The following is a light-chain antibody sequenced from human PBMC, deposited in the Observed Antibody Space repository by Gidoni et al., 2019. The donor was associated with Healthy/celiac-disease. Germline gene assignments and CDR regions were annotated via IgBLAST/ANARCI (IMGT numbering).Light chain of an antibody. Sequence: TQMTQSPSSLSASGGDRVTITCRASQSISSYLNWYQQKPGKALKLLIYAASSLQSVVPSRVSGSGSGIDFTLTISRLQPEDLATYYCQQSYSTPWTFGQGTKVEIK. CDR3: QQSYSTPWT. J-gene: IGKJ1*01. CDR1: QSISSY. CDR2: AAS. V-gene: IGKV1-39*01.